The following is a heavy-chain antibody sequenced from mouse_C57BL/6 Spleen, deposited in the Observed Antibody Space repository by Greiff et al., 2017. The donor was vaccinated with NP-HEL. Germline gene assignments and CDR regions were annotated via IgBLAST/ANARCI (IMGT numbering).Heavy chain of an antibody. CDR1: GYTFTSYW. J-gene: IGHJ2*01. CDR2: IDPSDSYT. D-gene: IGHD4-1*01. Sequence: VQLQQSGAELVMPGASVKLSCKASGYTFTSYWMHWVKQRPGQGLEWIGEIDPSDSYTNYNQKFKGKSTLTVDKSSRTAYLQLSSLTSEDSAVYYCAILGWDGPYYFDYWGQGTTLTVSS. V-gene: IGHV1-69*01. CDR3: AILGWDGPYYFDY.